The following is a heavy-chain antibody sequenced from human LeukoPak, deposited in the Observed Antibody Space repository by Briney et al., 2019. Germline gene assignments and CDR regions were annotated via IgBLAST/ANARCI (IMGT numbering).Heavy chain of an antibody. CDR3: AGQAGYSGYDPGDAFDI. D-gene: IGHD5-12*01. CDR1: GGTFSSYA. V-gene: IGHV1-69*05. CDR2: IIPIFGTA. Sequence: SVKVSCKASGGTFSSYAISWVRQAPGQGLEWMGGIIPIFGTANYAQKFQGRVTITTDESTSTAYMEPSSLRSEDTAVYYCAGQAGYSGYDPGDAFDIWGQGTMVTVSS. J-gene: IGHJ3*02.